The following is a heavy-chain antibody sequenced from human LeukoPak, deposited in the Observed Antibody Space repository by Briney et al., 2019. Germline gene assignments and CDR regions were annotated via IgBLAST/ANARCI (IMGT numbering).Heavy chain of an antibody. CDR2: IDTYSGKT. V-gene: IGHV1-18*01. CDR3: ARDRGIAEADSFDP. CDR1: GYTXTTDD. J-gene: IGHJ5*02. D-gene: IGHD6-13*01. Sequence: GASVKVSCKASGYTXTTDDISWVRQAPGQGLEWMGWIDTYSGKTNYAQKFQGRVTMTSDTSTSTAYMELRSLRSDDTAVYYCARDRGIAEADSFDPWGQGTLVTVSS.